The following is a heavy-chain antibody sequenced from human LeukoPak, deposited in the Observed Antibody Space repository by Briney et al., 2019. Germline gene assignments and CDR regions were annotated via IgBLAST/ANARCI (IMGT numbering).Heavy chain of an antibody. J-gene: IGHJ5*02. CDR1: GGSFSDYY. D-gene: IGHD1-26*01. V-gene: IGHV4-34*01. Sequence: SETLSLTCAVYGGSFSDYYWSWIRQPPGKGLEWIGEINHSGSTNYNPSLKSRVTISLDTYKNQFSLNLSSVTAAETAVYYCARRPSGGTNWFDPWGQGSLVTVSS. CDR3: ARRPSGGTNWFDP. CDR2: INHSGST.